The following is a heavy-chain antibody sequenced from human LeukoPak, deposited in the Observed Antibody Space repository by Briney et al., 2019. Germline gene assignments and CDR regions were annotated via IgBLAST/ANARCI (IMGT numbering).Heavy chain of an antibody. Sequence: ASVKVSCKASGYTFASYDINWVRQATGQGLEWMGWMNPNSGNTGYAQKFQGRVTMTRNTSISTAYMELSSLRSEDTAVYYCARGGGHDDYDNWFDPWGQGTLVTVSS. CDR3: ARGGGHDDYDNWFDP. CDR2: MNPNSGNT. V-gene: IGHV1-8*01. CDR1: GYTFASYD. D-gene: IGHD4-17*01. J-gene: IGHJ5*02.